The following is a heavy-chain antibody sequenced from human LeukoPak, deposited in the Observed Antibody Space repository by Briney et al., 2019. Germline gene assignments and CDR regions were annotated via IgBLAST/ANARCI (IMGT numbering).Heavy chain of an antibody. CDR1: GFTFSSYG. V-gene: IGHV3-33*01. J-gene: IGHJ4*02. CDR2: IWYDGSNK. D-gene: IGHD3-22*01. CDR3: ATAYYDSNDYYLGHN. Sequence: PGGSLRLSCAASGFTFSSYGMHWVRQAPGKGLEWVAAIWYDGSNKYYADSVRGRFTISRDNSKNTLYLQMSSLRADDTAVCFCATAYYDSNDYYLGHNWGQGTLVTVSS.